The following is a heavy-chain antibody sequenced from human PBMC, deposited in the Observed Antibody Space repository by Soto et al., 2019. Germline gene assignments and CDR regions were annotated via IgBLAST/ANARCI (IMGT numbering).Heavy chain of an antibody. V-gene: IGHV3-30*18. Sequence: QVQLVESGGGVVQPGRSLRLSCAASGFTFSTYGMHWVRQAPGKGLEWVAVMGNDGITTFYADSVKGRFSISRDNSKNTLFLQMNSLRADDKAVYYCAKEFQWELHAFDIWGQGTMVTVSS. D-gene: IGHD1-26*01. CDR1: GFTFSTYG. J-gene: IGHJ3*02. CDR3: AKEFQWELHAFDI. CDR2: MGNDGITT.